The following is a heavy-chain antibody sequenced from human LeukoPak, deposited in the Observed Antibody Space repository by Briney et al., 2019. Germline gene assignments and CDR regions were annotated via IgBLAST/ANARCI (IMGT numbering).Heavy chain of an antibody. D-gene: IGHD5-18*01. Sequence: GGALRLSCAASGFTFNIYAMSWFRQAPGKGLGWGSDISGNGESTYYADSVKGRFTISRDNSKNTVYLQMDSLRAEDTAVYYCAKNTGQTSEYSYGFNCWGQGTLVTVSS. CDR1: GFTFNIYA. CDR3: AKNTGQTSEYSYGFNC. J-gene: IGHJ4*02. V-gene: IGHV3-23*01. CDR2: ISGNGEST.